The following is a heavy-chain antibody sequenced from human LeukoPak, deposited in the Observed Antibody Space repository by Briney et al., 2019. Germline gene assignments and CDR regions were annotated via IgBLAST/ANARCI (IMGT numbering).Heavy chain of an antibody. V-gene: IGHV4-30-2*01. CDR2: IYHSGST. CDR3: ARASYDSSGYVSDWCDP. J-gene: IGHJ5*02. Sequence: KASETLSLTCAVSGGSISSGGYSWSWIRQPPGKGLEWIGYIYHSGSTYYNPSLKSRVTISVDRSKNQFSLKLSSVTAADTAVYYCARASYDSSGYVSDWCDPWGQGTLVTVSS. D-gene: IGHD3-22*01. CDR1: GGSISSGGYS.